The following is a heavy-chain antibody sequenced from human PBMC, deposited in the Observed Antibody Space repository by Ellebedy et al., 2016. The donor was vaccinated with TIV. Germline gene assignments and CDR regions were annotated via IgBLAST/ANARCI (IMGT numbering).Heavy chain of an antibody. CDR1: GGTFSSYA. CDR3: ATFRQSRTVRGYGGNSLFDY. CDR2: ISAYNGNT. J-gene: IGHJ4*02. V-gene: IGHV1-18*01. D-gene: IGHD3-10*01. Sequence: ASVKVSCXASGGTFSSYAISWVRQAPGQGLEWMGWISAYNGNTNYAQKLQGRVTMTTDTSTSTAYMELSSLRSEDTAVYYCATFRQSRTVRGYGGNSLFDYWGQGTLVTVSS.